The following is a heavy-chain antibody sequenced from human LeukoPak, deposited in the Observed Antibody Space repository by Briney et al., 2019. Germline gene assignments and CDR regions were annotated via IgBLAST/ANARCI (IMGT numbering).Heavy chain of an antibody. CDR1: GYTFTSYD. CDR3: ARVMGSRPYLKQQLAY. V-gene: IGHV1-8*01. D-gene: IGHD6-13*01. Sequence: ASVKVSCKAFGYTFTSYDINWVRQAAGQGLEWMGWMNPNSGNTGYAQKFQGRVTMTRNTSISTAYMELSSLRSEDTAVYYCARVMGSRPYLKQQLAYWGQGTLVTVSS. J-gene: IGHJ4*02. CDR2: MNPNSGNT.